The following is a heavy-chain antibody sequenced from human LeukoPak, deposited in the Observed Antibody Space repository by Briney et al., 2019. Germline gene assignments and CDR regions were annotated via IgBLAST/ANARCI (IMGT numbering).Heavy chain of an antibody. CDR3: AKPSHYETTKPQETDSFDF. CDR2: IVPKFGTA. CDR1: GGTFSDYA. Sequence: ASVKVSCKASGGTFSDYAISWVRQAPGQGLEWMGGIVPKFGTANYAQKFQGRVSITTDESTSTAYMELSSLRAEDTAVYYCAKPSHYETTKPQETDSFDFWGQGTMVTVS. V-gene: IGHV1-69*05. J-gene: IGHJ3*01. D-gene: IGHD3-16*01.